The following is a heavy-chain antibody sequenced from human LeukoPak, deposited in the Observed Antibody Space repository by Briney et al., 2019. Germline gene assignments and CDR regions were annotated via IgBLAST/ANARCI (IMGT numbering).Heavy chain of an antibody. D-gene: IGHD2-2*01. V-gene: IGHV3-21*01. Sequence: GGSLRLSCAASGFTFRSYSMNWVRQAPGKGLEWVSTISSSSTYIYYADSVKGRFTISRDNARNSLYLQMNSLRAEDTAVYYCARGYYQLLFDYWGQGTLVTVSS. J-gene: IGHJ4*02. CDR3: ARGYYQLLFDY. CDR1: GFTFRSYS. CDR2: ISSSSTYI.